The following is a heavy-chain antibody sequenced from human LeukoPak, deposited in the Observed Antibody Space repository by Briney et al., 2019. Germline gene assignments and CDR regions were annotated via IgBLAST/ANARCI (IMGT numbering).Heavy chain of an antibody. V-gene: IGHV4-39*07. CDR2: ISYSGST. J-gene: IGHJ4*02. D-gene: IGHD3-10*01. CDR3: ARDGGYGSGSYYFDY. CDR1: GGSVSSSGYF. Sequence: SETLSLTCTVSGGSVSSSGYFWGWVRQPPGKGLKWIGSISYSGSTSYTPSLKSRVTISVDTSKNQFSLKMSSVTAADTAVYYCARDGGYGSGSYYFDYWGQGTLVTVSS.